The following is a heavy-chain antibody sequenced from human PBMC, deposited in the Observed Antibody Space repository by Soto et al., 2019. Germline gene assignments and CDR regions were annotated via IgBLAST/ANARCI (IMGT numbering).Heavy chain of an antibody. CDR2: INNSSGIV. Sequence: EVQLVEAGGDLVQPGGSLRLSCAASGFTFISYPMNWVRQVPGKGLEWVSYINNSSGIVYYADSVKGRFTISRDNAKNSLYRQRNRRRVEDTAVYYCARDQGNNWDLDYWGQGTLGTVSS. J-gene: IGHJ4*02. V-gene: IGHV3-48*01. CDR3: ARDQGNNWDLDY. CDR1: GFTFISYP. D-gene: IGHD1-20*01.